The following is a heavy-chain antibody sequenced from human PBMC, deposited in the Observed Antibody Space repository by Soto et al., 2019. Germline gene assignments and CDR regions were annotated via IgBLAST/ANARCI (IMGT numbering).Heavy chain of an antibody. Sequence: QVQLQESGPGLVKPSETLSLTCTVSGGSISSYYWSWIRQPAGKGLEWIGRIYTSGSTNSNPSLENRVTMSVDTSKNRFSLRLRAVTAADQAVYYCARVRGYCISTSCYTDWYFDLWGRGTLVTVSS. D-gene: IGHD2-2*02. J-gene: IGHJ2*01. CDR3: ARVRGYCISTSCYTDWYFDL. V-gene: IGHV4-4*07. CDR1: GGSISSYY. CDR2: IYTSGST.